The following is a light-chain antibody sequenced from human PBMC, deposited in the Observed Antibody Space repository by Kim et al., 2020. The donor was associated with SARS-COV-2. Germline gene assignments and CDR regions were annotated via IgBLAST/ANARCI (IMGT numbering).Light chain of an antibody. CDR2: RNN. CDR3: AAWDDSVSGWV. CDR1: SSNIGSNY. Sequence: GQRVTISCSGSSSNIGSNYVYWYQQRPGTAPKLLIYRNNHRPSGVPDRFSGSKSGTSASLAISGLRSEDEADYYCAAWDDSVSGWVFGGGTQLTVL. J-gene: IGLJ3*02. V-gene: IGLV1-47*01.